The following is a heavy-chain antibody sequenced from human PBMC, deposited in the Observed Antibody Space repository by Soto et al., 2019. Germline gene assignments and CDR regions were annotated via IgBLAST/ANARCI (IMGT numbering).Heavy chain of an antibody. D-gene: IGHD3-10*02. V-gene: IGHV1-69*06. CDR3: ARVFTGRWLDP. CDR2: ITARFGSS. J-gene: IGHJ5*02. Sequence: QVQLVQSGAEVKQPGSSVKVSCTASGGPFIRYAITWVRQAPGRGLAWMGVITARFGSSHSVQNFKGRITITADKSTNTDYRELSSLTSGDTAVYFCARVFTGRWLDPWGQGTLVTVSS. CDR1: GGPFIRYA.